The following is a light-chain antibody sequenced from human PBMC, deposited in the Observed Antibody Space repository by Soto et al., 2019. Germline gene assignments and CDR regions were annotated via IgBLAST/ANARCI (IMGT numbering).Light chain of an antibody. CDR1: QSVSSSY. CDR3: QQYGSSPSIT. V-gene: IGKV3-20*01. J-gene: IGKJ5*01. Sequence: EIVLTQSPGTLSLSLGERATLSCRASQSVSSSYLAWYQQKPGQPPRLLIYGASSIATAIPDRFSGSGSGTDFTLTISRLEPEDFAVYYCQQYGSSPSITFGQGTRLEIK. CDR2: GAS.